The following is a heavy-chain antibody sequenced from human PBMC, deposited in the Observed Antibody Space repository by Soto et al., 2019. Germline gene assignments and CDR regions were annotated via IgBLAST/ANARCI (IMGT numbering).Heavy chain of an antibody. J-gene: IGHJ4*02. Sequence: ASVKVSCKASGYIFTNYDINWVRQAPGQGLEWMGWVNPNSGNTGFAQKFQGRLTMTRDTSISTVSLELSSLRSDDTAVYYCARGLDDFETIDFDSWGQGTLVTVSS. CDR3: ARGLDDFETIDFDS. D-gene: IGHD1-7*01. V-gene: IGHV1-8*01. CDR2: VNPNSGNT. CDR1: GYIFTNYD.